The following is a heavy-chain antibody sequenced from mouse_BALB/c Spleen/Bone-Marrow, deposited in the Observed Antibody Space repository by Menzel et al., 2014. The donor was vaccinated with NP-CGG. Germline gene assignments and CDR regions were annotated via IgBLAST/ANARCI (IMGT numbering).Heavy chain of an antibody. CDR3: ARQGGPYYFDY. Sequence: VQLQQSGPELVKPGASVNMSCKASGYTFTSYYIHWVKQRPGQGLEWIGWIYPGDGSTKYNEKFKGKTTLTADKSSSTAYMLLSSLTSEDSAIYFCARQGGPYYFDYWGQGTTLTVSS. D-gene: IGHD3-3*01. V-gene: IGHV1S56*01. CDR2: IYPGDGST. J-gene: IGHJ2*01. CDR1: GYTFTSYY.